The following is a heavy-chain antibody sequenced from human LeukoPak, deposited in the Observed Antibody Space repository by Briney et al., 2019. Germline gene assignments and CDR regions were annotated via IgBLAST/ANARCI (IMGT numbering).Heavy chain of an antibody. Sequence: PGGSLRLSCAASGFTFSSYAMSWIRQAPGEGLEWVSAISGSGGSTYYADSMKGRFAISRDNSKNTLYLQMNSLRAEDTAVYYCAKDTYYYDSSAPDYWGQGTLVTVSS. D-gene: IGHD3-22*01. CDR1: GFTFSSYA. CDR3: AKDTYYYDSSAPDY. V-gene: IGHV3-23*01. CDR2: ISGSGGST. J-gene: IGHJ4*02.